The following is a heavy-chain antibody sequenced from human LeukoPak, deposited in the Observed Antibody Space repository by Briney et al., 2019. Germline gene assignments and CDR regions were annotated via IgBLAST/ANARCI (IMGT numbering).Heavy chain of an antibody. CDR1: GYPISSGYY. CDR2: ISGRGSRT. D-gene: IGHD3-10*01. CDR3: AKRGVVSRVILVGFHKEAYYLDS. J-gene: IGHJ4*02. V-gene: IGHV3-23*01. Sequence: ETLSLTCTVSGYPISSGYYWGWVRQAPGKGLEWVAGISGRGSRTNYADSVKGRFTISTDHPKNTLYLKMNSLRAEDTAVYFCAKRGVVSRVILVGFHKEAYYLDSWGQGALVTVSS.